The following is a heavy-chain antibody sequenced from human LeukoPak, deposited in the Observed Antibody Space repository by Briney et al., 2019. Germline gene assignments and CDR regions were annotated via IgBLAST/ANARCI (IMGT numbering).Heavy chain of an antibody. J-gene: IGHJ3*02. CDR2: INPNSGGT. CDR1: GYTFTCYD. D-gene: IGHD3-9*01. Sequence: ASVKVSCKASGYTFTCYDMHWVRQAPGQGLEWRGGINPNSGGTNYAQKFQGRVPMTRDTSISTAYMELSRLRSDDTAVYYSAREHEVRYFDWLLRSDSAFDIWGQGTMVTVSS. V-gene: IGHV1-2*02. CDR3: AREHEVRYFDWLLRSDSAFDI.